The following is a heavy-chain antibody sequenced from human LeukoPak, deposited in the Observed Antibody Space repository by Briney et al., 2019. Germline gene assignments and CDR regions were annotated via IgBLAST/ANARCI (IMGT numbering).Heavy chain of an antibody. CDR3: ARALTTVTQYYFDY. CDR2: IYHSGTT. D-gene: IGHD4-17*01. J-gene: IGHJ4*02. CDR1: GGSISTFH. V-gene: IGHV4-59*01. Sequence: PSETLSLTCTVSGGSISTFHWSWIRQPPGKGLEWIGYIYHSGTTNSSPSLKSRVTISVDTSKNQLTLTLNSVTAADTAVYYCARALTTVTQYYFDYRGQGTLATVSS.